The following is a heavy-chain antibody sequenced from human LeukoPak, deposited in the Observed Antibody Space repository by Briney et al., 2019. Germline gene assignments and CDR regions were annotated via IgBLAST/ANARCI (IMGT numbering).Heavy chain of an antibody. V-gene: IGHV3-23*01. Sequence: GGSLRLSCVASGFTFSNYAMTWVRQAPGKGLEWVSTISGSGGSTYSADSVRGRFTISRDNAKNTLYLQMNTLRVEDTAVYYCTRDLMDYDVSTGLHHYYMDVWGQGTTVTVSS. J-gene: IGHJ6*02. D-gene: IGHD3-9*01. CDR2: ISGSGGST. CDR1: GFTFSNYA. CDR3: TRDLMDYDVSTGLHHYYMDV.